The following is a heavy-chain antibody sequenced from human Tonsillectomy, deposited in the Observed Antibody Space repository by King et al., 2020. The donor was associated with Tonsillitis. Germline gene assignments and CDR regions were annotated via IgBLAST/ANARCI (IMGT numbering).Heavy chain of an antibody. CDR1: GFSVSSNY. J-gene: IGHJ4*02. V-gene: IGHV3-53*02. CDR3: ASHYFSSGSCYLDY. D-gene: IGHD2-15*01. Sequence: EVQLVETGGGLIQPGGSLRLSCTVSGFSVSSNYMSWVRQAPGKGLEWVSLIYSGGSTSYADSVKGRFTFSKDNSKNTLYLQMNSLRADDTAVYYCASHYFSSGSCYLDYWGPGTLVTVSS. CDR2: IYSGGST.